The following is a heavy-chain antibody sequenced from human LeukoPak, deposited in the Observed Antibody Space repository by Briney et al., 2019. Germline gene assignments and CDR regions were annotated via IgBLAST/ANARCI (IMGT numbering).Heavy chain of an antibody. CDR2: INPNSGGT. Sequence: ASVKVSCKASGYTFTGYYIHWVRQAPGQGLEWMGWINPNSGGTNYAQKFQGRVTMTRDTSISTAYMELSRLRSDDTAVYYCARESRMVRGVIITGWFDPWGQGTLVTVSS. CDR3: ARESRMVRGVIITGWFDP. V-gene: IGHV1-2*02. J-gene: IGHJ5*02. CDR1: GYTFTGYY. D-gene: IGHD3-10*01.